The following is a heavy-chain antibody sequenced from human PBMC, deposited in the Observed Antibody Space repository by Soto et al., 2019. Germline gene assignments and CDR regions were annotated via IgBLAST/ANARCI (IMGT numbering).Heavy chain of an antibody. D-gene: IGHD1-26*01. CDR3: AKSGASWCGSGMEV. Sequence: EVQLVESGGGLVQPGRSLRLSCAGSGFSFDDYAMHWVRQAPGKGLEWVSGIGWNGGSTGYADSVKGRFKISSDNSKKCLYFPMKSRRAEDTGLNYGAKSGASWCGSGMEVWGQGTMVTVSS. CDR2: IGWNGGST. CDR1: GFSFDDYA. V-gene: IGHV3-9*01. J-gene: IGHJ6*02.